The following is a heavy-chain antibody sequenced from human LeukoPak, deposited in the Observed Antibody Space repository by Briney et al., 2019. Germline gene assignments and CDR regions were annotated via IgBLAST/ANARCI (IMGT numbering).Heavy chain of an antibody. CDR3: ARVLHSGYGTYYFDS. CDR1: GYSISSGYY. J-gene: IGHJ4*02. V-gene: IGHV4-38-2*01. Sequence: SETLSLTCAVSGYSISSGYYWGWIRQPPGKGLEWIGSIYHSGSTYYNPSLKSRVTISVDTSKNQFSLKLSSVTAADTAVYYCARVLHSGYGTYYFDSWGQGTLVTVSS. D-gene: IGHD5-12*01. CDR2: IYHSGST.